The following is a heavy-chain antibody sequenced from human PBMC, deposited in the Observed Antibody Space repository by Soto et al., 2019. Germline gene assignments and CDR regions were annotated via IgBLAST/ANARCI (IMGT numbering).Heavy chain of an antibody. J-gene: IGHJ1*01. Sequence: GGSLRLSCAASGFTFSSYAMHWVRQAPGKGLEWVAVISYDGSNKYYADSVKGRFTISRDNSKNTLYLQMNSLRAEDTAVYYCARASTGRQQLGPEYFQHWGQGTLVTVSS. CDR3: ARASTGRQQLGPEYFQH. CDR2: ISYDGSNK. V-gene: IGHV3-30*04. CDR1: GFTFSSYA. D-gene: IGHD6-13*01.